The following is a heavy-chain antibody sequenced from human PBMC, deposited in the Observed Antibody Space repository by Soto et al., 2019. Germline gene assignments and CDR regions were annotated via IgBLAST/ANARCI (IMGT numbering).Heavy chain of an antibody. CDR3: AKMDKRGYYYYGMDV. CDR1: GFTFSSYA. CDR2: VSGSGSST. V-gene: IGHV3-23*01. Sequence: EVHVLESGGGLVQPGESLRLSCAASGFTFSSYAMSWVRQAPGKGLEWVSAVSGSGSSTYYADSVKGQLTISRDNSKNTLYLQMNSLRAEDTAVYYCAKMDKRGYYYYGMDVWGQGTTVTVSS. J-gene: IGHJ6*02. D-gene: IGHD2-2*03.